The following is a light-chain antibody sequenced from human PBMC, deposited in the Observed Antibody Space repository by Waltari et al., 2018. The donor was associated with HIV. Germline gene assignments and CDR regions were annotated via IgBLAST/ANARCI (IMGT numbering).Light chain of an antibody. Sequence: ETVMTQSPATLSVFPGEKATLSCRASESFSTNLAWYQQKPGQAPRLLIYESSSRATGVPARFSGSVSGTDVTLTISSLQSEDFAVYHCQQYYSWPLTFGQGTRVDI. J-gene: IGKJ1*01. CDR1: ESFSTN. V-gene: IGKV3-15*01. CDR3: QQYYSWPLT. CDR2: ESS.